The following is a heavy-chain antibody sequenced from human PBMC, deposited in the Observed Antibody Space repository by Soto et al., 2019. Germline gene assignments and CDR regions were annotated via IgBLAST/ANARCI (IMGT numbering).Heavy chain of an antibody. CDR3: TTDRYYDSSGYLIPFY. D-gene: IGHD3-22*01. CDR2: IKSKTDGGTT. V-gene: IGHV3-15*01. J-gene: IGHJ4*02. CDR1: GFTFSNAW. Sequence: VGSLRLSCAASGFTFSNAWMSWVRQAPGKGLEWVGRIKSKTDGGTTDYAAPVKGRFTISRDDSKNTLYLQMNSLKTEDTAVYYCTTDRYYDSSGYLIPFYWGQGTLVTV.